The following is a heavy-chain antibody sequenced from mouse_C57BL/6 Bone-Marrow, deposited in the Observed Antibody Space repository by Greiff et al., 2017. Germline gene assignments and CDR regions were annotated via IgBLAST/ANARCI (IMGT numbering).Heavy chain of an antibody. J-gene: IGHJ1*03. Sequence: EVQLQQSGAELVRPGASVKLSCTASGFNIKDYYMHWVKQRPEQGLEWIGRIDPEDGDTEYAPKFQGKATMTADTSANTAYLQLSSLTSEDTAVXYCTTGGWSRLGWYFDVWGTGTTVTVSS. CDR1: GFNIKDYY. CDR3: TTGGWSRLGWYFDV. V-gene: IGHV14-1*01. CDR2: IDPEDGDT. D-gene: IGHD2-3*01.